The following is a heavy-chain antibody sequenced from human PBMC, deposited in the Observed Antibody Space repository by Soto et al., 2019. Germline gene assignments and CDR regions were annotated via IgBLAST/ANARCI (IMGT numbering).Heavy chain of an antibody. CDR3: ARERTRGFDP. Sequence: QVHLVQSGAEVRKPGASVKVSCKASGYTFTSYDINWVRQATGQGLEWMGWMNPNSGNTAYAQKFQGRVTMTRNTSISSAHMELSSLRSEDTAVYYCARERTRGFDPWGQGTLVTVPS. J-gene: IGHJ5*02. CDR1: GYTFTSYD. V-gene: IGHV1-8*01. CDR2: MNPNSGNT.